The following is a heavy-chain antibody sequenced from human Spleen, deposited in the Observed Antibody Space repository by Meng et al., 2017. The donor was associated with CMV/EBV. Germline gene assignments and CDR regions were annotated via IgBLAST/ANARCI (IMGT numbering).Heavy chain of an antibody. D-gene: IGHD3-3*01. CDR1: GFTVSSNY. CDR2: IYSGGST. J-gene: IGHJ6*02. CDR3: ARVPPSYFGGETVPGGPVDV. Sequence: GGSLRLSCAASGFTVSSNYMSWVRQAPGKGLEWVSVIYSGGSTYYADSVKGRFTISRDNSKNTLYLQMNSLRAEDTAVYYCARVPPSYFGGETVPGGPVDVWGQGSTVTVSS. V-gene: IGHV3-53*01.